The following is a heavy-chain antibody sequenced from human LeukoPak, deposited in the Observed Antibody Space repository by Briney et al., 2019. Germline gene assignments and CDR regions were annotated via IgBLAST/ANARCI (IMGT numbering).Heavy chain of an antibody. J-gene: IGHJ4*02. CDR1: GGSISSGSYY. V-gene: IGHV4-61*02. CDR2: TYTSGST. D-gene: IGHD3-22*01. CDR3: SAEPQDYYDSSGYSDY. Sequence: SETLSLTCTVSGGSISSGSYYWSWIRQPAGKGLEWIGRTYTSGSTNYNPSLKSRVTISVDTSKNQFSLKLSSVTAADTAVYYCSAEPQDYYDSSGYSDYWGQGTLVTVSS.